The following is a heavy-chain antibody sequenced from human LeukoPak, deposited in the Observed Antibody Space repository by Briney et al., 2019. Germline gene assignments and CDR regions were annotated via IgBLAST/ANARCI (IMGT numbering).Heavy chain of an antibody. J-gene: IGHJ4*02. CDR2: ISGSGGST. CDR1: GFTFSSYS. D-gene: IGHD6-13*01. CDR3: AKDMRLAAAGEDFDY. V-gene: IGHV3-23*01. Sequence: GGSLRLSCAASGFTFSSYSMNWVRQAPGKGLEWVSAISGSGGSTYYADSVKGRFTISRDNSKNTLYLQMNSLRAEDTAVYYCAKDMRLAAAGEDFDYWGQGTLVTVSS.